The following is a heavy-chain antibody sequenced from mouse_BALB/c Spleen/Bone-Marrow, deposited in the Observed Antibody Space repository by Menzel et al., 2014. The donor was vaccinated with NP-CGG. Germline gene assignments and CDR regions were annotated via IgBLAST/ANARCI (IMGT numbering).Heavy chain of an antibody. D-gene: IGHD2-3*01. Sequence: QVQLKESGPGLVQPSQSLSITCTVSGFFLTSYGVHWVRQSPGKGLEWLGVIWSDGSTDYNAAFISRLNISKDNSKSQIFFKMSSLRPNDTAIYFCARRDGYLFAYWGQGTLVTVSA. CDR1: GFFLTSYG. CDR3: ARRDGYLFAY. V-gene: IGHV2-2*02. J-gene: IGHJ3*01. CDR2: IWSDGST.